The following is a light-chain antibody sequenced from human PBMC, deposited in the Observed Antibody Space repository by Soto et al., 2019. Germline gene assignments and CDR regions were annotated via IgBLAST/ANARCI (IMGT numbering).Light chain of an antibody. J-gene: IGLJ1*01. CDR3: LLYYGGAYV. CDR2: STN. CDR1: TGAVTSGYY. Sequence: QAVVTQEPSLTVSPGGTVTLTCASSTGAVTSGYYPNWVQQKPGQAPRTLIYSTNNRYSWTTARFSGSLLGGKAALTLSGVQPEDEAEYYCLLYYGGAYVFGTGTKLTVL. V-gene: IGLV7-43*01.